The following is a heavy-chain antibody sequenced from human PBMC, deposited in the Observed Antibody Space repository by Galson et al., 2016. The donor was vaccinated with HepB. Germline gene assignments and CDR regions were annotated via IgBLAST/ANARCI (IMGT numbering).Heavy chain of an antibody. D-gene: IGHD3-10*01. CDR2: INPNSGGT. CDR3: ARDQGRLLWFGEFYY. CDR1: GYTFTGYY. Sequence: SVKVSCKAPGYTFTGYYMHWVRQAPGQGPEWMGWINPNSGGTIYSKKFQGRVTMTRDMSISTAYMELSRLRSDDTAVYYCARDQGRLLWFGEFYYWGQGTLVTVSS. V-gene: IGHV1-2*02. J-gene: IGHJ4*02.